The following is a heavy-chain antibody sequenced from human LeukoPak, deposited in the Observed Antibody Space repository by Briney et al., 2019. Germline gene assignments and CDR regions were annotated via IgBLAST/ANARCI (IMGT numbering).Heavy chain of an antibody. V-gene: IGHV5-10-1*01. CDR3: ARQEYGLSNS. CDR1: GYSFTSYW. Sequence: GESLKNSCKGSGYSFTSYWISWVRQMPGKGLEWMGRIDPSDSYTNYSPSFQGHVTISADKSISTAYLQWSSLKASDTAMYYCARQEYGLSNSSGQGTLVTVSS. J-gene: IGHJ4*02. CDR2: IDPSDSYT. D-gene: IGHD3-10*01.